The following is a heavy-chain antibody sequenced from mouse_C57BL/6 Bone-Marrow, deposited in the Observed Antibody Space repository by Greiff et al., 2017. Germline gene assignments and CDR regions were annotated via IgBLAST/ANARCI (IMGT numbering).Heavy chain of an antibody. CDR3: ARDYLYGSSWYYFDY. J-gene: IGHJ2*01. D-gene: IGHD1-1*01. CDR1: GYTFTSYW. Sequence: QVQLQQPGAELVKPGASVKMSCKASGYTFTSYWITWVKQRPGQGLEWIGDIYPGSGSTNYNEKFKSKATLTVDTSSSTAYMQLSSLTSEDSAVYYCARDYLYGSSWYYFDYWGQGTTLTVSA. CDR2: IYPGSGST. V-gene: IGHV1-55*01.